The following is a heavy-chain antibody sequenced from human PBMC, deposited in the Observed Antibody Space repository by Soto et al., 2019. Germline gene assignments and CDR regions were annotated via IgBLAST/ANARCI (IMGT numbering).Heavy chain of an antibody. J-gene: IGHJ1*01. V-gene: IGHV1-3*01. CDR2: INAGNGNT. Sequence: GASVKVSCKASGYTFTSYAMHWVRQAPGQRLERMGWINAGNGNTKYSQKFQGRVTITRDTSASTAYMELSSLRSEDTAVYYCARPVAGNVFQHWGQGTLVTVSS. CDR3: ARPVAGNVFQH. CDR1: GYTFTSYA. D-gene: IGHD6-19*01.